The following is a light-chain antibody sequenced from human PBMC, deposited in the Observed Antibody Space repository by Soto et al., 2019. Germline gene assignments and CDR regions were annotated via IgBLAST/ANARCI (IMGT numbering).Light chain of an antibody. Sequence: AIRMTQSPSSFSASTRDRVTITCRASQGISSYLAWYQQKPGKAPKLLIYAASTLQSGVPSRFSGSGSGTDFTLTISCLQSEDFATYYCQQYYSYPLTFGQGTRLEIK. V-gene: IGKV1-8*01. CDR2: AAS. J-gene: IGKJ5*01. CDR1: QGISSY. CDR3: QQYYSYPLT.